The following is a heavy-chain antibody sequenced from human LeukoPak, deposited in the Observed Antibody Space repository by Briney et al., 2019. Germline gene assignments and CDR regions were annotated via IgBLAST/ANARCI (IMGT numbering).Heavy chain of an antibody. Sequence: KPSETLSLTCTVSGGSISSSSYYWGWIRQPPGKGLEWIGSIYYSGSTYYNPSLKSRVTTSVDTSKNQFSLKLSSVTAADTAVYYCARLRSLLWFGELNDWGQGTLVTVSS. CDR2: IYYSGST. CDR1: GGSISSSSYY. D-gene: IGHD3-10*01. V-gene: IGHV4-39*01. J-gene: IGHJ4*02. CDR3: ARLRSLLWFGELND.